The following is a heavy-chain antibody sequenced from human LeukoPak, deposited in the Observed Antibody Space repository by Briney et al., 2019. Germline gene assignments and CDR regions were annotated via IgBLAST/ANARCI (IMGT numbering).Heavy chain of an antibody. V-gene: IGHV3-30*04. CDR3: AREDYYFDY. CDR1: GFTFSSYA. CDR2: ISYGGSNK. Sequence: GGSLRLSCAASGFTFSSYAMHWVRQAPGKGLEWVAVISYGGSNKYYADSVKGRFTISRDNSKNTLYLQMNSLRAEDTALYYCAREDYYFDYWGQGTLVTVSS. J-gene: IGHJ4*02.